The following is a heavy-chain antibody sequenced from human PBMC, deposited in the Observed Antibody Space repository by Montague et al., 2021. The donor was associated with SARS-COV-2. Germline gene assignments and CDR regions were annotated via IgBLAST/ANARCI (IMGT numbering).Heavy chain of an antibody. J-gene: IGHJ3*02. V-gene: IGHV4-39*02. CDR2: IYDSRXT. CDR1: GGSISSNNYY. CDR3: ARRGRKLLPVATTIGGFDI. Sequence: SETLSLTCTVSGGSISSNNYYWDWIRQPPGKGLEWIGSIYDSRXTXYXXXXKGRVTISVDTSKNHFSLKLNSVTAADTAVYYCARRGRKLLPVATTIGGFDIWGQGTMVTVSS. D-gene: IGHD5-12*01.